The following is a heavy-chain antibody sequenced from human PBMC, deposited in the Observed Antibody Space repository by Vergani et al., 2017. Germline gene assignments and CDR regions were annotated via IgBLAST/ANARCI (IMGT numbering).Heavy chain of an antibody. CDR2: INPKSGDT. CDR3: ARGXHFDNSGYRNVLDI. D-gene: IGHD3-22*01. V-gene: IGHV1-2*02. J-gene: IGHJ3*02. CDR1: GYIFTGYY. Sequence: QVQHVQSGAEVKKPGASMKVSCKTSGYIFTGYYMHWVRLAPGQGLEWMGGINPKSGDTKYAQKFQGRVTMTRDTSINTAYMELSRLRGDDTAVYYCARGXHFDNSGYRNVLDIWGQGTMVTVSA.